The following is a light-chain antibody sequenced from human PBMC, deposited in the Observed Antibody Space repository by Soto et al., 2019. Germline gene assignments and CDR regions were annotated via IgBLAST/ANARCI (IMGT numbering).Light chain of an antibody. CDR2: DVS. J-gene: IGLJ1*01. Sequence: QSVLTQPASVSGSPGQSITISCTGTSSDVGGYNYVSWFQQHPGKAPKLMISDVSNRPSGVSNRFSGSNSGNTASLTISGLQAEDEADYYCLSYTTSSTAYVFGTGTKLTVL. CDR1: SSDVGGYNY. V-gene: IGLV2-14*01. CDR3: LSYTTSSTAYV.